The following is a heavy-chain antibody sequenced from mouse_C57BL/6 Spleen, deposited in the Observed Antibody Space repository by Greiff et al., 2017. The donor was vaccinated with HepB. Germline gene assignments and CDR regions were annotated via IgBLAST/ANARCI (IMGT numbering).Heavy chain of an antibody. CDR1: GFTFSNYW. CDR2: IRLKSDNYAT. CDR3: TGQGYYGSSLAY. D-gene: IGHD1-1*01. V-gene: IGHV6-3*01. Sequence: EVKLMESGGGLVQPGGSMKLSCVASGFTFSNYWMNWVRQSPEKGLEWVAQIRLKSDNYATHYAEPVKGRFTISRDDSKSSVYLQMNNLRAEDTGIYYCTGQGYYGSSLAYWGQGTLVTVSA. J-gene: IGHJ3*01.